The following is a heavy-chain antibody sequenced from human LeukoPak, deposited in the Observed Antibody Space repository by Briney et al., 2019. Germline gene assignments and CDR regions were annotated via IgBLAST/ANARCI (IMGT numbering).Heavy chain of an antibody. CDR3: ASLFTMVRGWNWFDP. D-gene: IGHD3-10*01. Sequence: SETLSLTCTVSGGSISSGSYYWSWIRQPAGKGLEWIGRIYTSGSTNYNPSLKSRVTISVDTSKNQFSLKLSSVTAADTAVYYCASLFTMVRGWNWFDPWGQGTLVTVSS. CDR1: GGSISSGSYY. J-gene: IGHJ5*02. V-gene: IGHV4-61*02. CDR2: IYTSGST.